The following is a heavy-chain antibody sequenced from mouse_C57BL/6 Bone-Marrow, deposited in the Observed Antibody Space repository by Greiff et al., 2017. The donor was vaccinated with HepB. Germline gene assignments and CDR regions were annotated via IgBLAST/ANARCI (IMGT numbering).Heavy chain of an antibody. CDR3: ARGDYTGPFDY. D-gene: IGHD2-4*01. CDR2: IDPSDSYT. J-gene: IGHJ2*01. V-gene: IGHV1-50*01. Sequence: QVQLQQPGAELVKPGASVKLSCKASGYTFTSYWMQWVKQRPGQGLEWIGEIDPSDSYTNYNQKFKGKATLTVDTSSSTAYMQLSSLTSEDSAVYYCARGDYTGPFDYWGQGTTRTVSS. CDR1: GYTFTSYW.